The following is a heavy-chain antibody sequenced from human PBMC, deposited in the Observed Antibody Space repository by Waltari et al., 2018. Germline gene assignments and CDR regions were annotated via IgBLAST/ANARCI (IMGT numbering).Heavy chain of an antibody. CDR2: INHSGST. Sequence: QVQLQQWGAGLLKPSETLSLTCAVYGGSFSGYYWSWIRKPPGKGLEWIGEINHSGSTNYNPSLKSRVTISVDTSKNQFSLKLSSVTAADTAVYYCARGPPICTNGVCYPRAFDYWGQGTLVTVSS. J-gene: IGHJ4*02. V-gene: IGHV4-34*01. D-gene: IGHD2-8*01. CDR1: GGSFSGYY. CDR3: ARGPPICTNGVCYPRAFDY.